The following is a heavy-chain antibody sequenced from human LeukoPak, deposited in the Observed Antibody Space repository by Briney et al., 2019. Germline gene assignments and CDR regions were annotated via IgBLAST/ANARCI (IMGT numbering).Heavy chain of an antibody. J-gene: IGHJ4*02. Sequence: PSETLSLTCAVSGGSISSSNWWSWVRQPPGKGLEWIGEVYHSGNTNYNPSLKSRVSISVDTSKNRFSLELNSVTAADTAIYFCARDASETKDYYDSDDYSYYFDSWGQGTLVTVSS. CDR2: VYHSGNT. V-gene: IGHV4-4*02. CDR1: GGSISSSNW. CDR3: ARDASETKDYYDSDDYSYYFDS. D-gene: IGHD3-22*01.